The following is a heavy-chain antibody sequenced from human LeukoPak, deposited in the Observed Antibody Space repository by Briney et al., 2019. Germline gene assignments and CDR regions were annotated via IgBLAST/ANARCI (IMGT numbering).Heavy chain of an antibody. V-gene: IGHV4-4*09. CDR1: VGSISGYY. CDR2: IHASGST. Sequence: SETLSLTCSVSVGSISGYYWSWIRLPPGKGLEWIGYIHASGSTHYNSSLKSRVTILLDTSKNQFSLEVISLTAADTAVYYCTRRFFDQDFFDYWGQGTLVTVSS. D-gene: IGHD3-9*01. J-gene: IGHJ4*02. CDR3: TRRFFDQDFFDY.